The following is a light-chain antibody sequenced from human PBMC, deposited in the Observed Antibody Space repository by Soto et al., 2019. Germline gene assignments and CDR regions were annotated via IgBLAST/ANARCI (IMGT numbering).Light chain of an antibody. V-gene: IGKV3-20*01. J-gene: IGKJ1*01. CDR1: QSVSSSY. Sequence: EIVLTQSPGTLSLSPGERATLSCRASQSVSSSYLAWYQQKPGQAPRLLIYGTSSRATAIPDRFSGSGSGSDFTLTISRLEPEDFAVYYCQECGSSSWTFGQVTKVDIK. CDR3: QECGSSSWT. CDR2: GTS.